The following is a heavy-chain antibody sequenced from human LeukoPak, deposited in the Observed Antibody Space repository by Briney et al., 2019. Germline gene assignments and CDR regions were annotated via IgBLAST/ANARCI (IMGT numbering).Heavy chain of an antibody. Sequence: PGGSLRLSCAASGFTFSSYAMHWVRQSPGKGLEWVAVISYDGNNKYYADSVKGRFTISRDNSKNTLYVQMNSLRAEDTAVYYCARERYYYDSSDSSRGPFDYWGQGTLVTVSS. CDR2: ISYDGNNK. CDR3: ARERYYYDSSDSSRGPFDY. V-gene: IGHV3-30*04. CDR1: GFTFSSYA. J-gene: IGHJ4*02. D-gene: IGHD3-22*01.